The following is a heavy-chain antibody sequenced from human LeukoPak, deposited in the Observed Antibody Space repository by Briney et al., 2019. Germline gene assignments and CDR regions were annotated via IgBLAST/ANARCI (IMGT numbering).Heavy chain of an antibody. D-gene: IGHD3-22*01. Sequence: GGSLRLSCAASGFTFSDYAMSWVRQAPGKGLEWVSGLSGSGGSTFYADSVRGRFTISRGNSKNTLYLRMTSLRAEDTAVYFCATSPNYYDSYGYKDYWGQGTLVTVS. V-gene: IGHV3-23*01. CDR2: LSGSGGST. CDR3: ATSPNYYDSYGYKDY. J-gene: IGHJ4*02. CDR1: GFTFSDYA.